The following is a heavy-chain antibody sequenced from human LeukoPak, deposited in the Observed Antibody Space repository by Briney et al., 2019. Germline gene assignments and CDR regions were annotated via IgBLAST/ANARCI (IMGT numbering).Heavy chain of an antibody. CDR2: INPSGGST. J-gene: IGHJ6*03. V-gene: IGHV1-46*01. CDR1: GYTFTSYY. CDR3: ARAGYGGNYYYYYYMDV. D-gene: IGHD4-23*01. Sequence: GASVKVSCKASGYTFTSYYMHWVRQAPGQGLEWMGIINPSGGSTSYAQKFQGRVTMTRDTSTSTVYMELSSLRSEDTAVYYCARAGYGGNYYYYYYMDVWGIGTTVTVSS.